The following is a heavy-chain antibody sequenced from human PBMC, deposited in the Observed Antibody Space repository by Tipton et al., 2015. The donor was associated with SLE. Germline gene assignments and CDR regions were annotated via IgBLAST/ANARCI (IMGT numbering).Heavy chain of an antibody. V-gene: IGHV4-38-2*02. CDR1: GYSISSGYY. CDR2: IYHSGST. D-gene: IGHD1-1*01. J-gene: IGHJ4*02. Sequence: LRLSCTVSGYSISSGYYWGWIRQPPGKGLEWIGSIYHSGSTYYNPSLKSRVTISVDTSKNQFSLKLSSVTAADTAIYYCARYNWASSSFDYWGQGTLVTVSS. CDR3: ARYNWASSSFDY.